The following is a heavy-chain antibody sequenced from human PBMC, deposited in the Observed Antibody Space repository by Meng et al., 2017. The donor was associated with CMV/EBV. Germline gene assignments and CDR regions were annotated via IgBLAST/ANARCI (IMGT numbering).Heavy chain of an antibody. CDR1: GFTFSSYA. CDR3: ARGDYFDY. V-gene: IGHV3-30-3*01. J-gene: IGHJ4*02. Sequence: VPWLVAGGGAARPGGSLRLSWAGSGFTFSSYAMHWVRHAPGKGLECVAVKSYDGSNKYYADSVKGRFTISGDNSKNTLYLQMNSLRAEDTAVYYCARGDYFDYWGQGTLVTVSS. CDR2: KSYDGSNK.